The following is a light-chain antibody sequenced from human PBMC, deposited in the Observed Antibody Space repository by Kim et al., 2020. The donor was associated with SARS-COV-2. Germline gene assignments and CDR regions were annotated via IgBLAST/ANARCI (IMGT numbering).Light chain of an antibody. J-gene: IGKJ2*01. Sequence: SGSPGERATLSCRASQSVSNNLAWYQQKPGQAPRLLIYGASTRATGIPARFSGSGSGTEFTLTISSLQSEDFAVYYCQQYNNWPQTFGQGTKLEIK. CDR2: GAS. CDR1: QSVSNN. CDR3: QQYNNWPQT. V-gene: IGKV3-15*01.